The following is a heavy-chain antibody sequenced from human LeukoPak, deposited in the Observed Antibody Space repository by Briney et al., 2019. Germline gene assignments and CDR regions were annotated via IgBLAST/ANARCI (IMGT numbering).Heavy chain of an antibody. J-gene: IGHJ5*02. CDR3: ASGYWFDP. CDR2: VFITGST. D-gene: IGHD3-10*01. V-gene: IGHV4-61*09. Sequence: SSETLSLTCTVSGDSISEGAYSWNWVRQPAGKGLEWLGHVFITGSTNYNPSLKSRVTISVDTSKNQFSLKLSSVTAADTAVYYCASGYWFDPWGQGTLVTVSS. CDR1: GDSISEGAYS.